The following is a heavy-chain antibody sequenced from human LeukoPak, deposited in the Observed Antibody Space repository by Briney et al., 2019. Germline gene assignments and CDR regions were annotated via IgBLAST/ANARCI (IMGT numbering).Heavy chain of an antibody. CDR2: INHSGST. CDR3: ARVFPGYSYGFYQYYGMDV. CDR1: GGSFSGYY. V-gene: IGHV4-34*01. J-gene: IGHJ6*02. Sequence: SETLSLTCAVYGGSFSGYYWSWIRQPPGKGLEWIGEINHSGSTNYNPSLKSRVTISVDTSKNQFSLKLSSVTAADTAVYYCARVFPGYSYGFYQYYGMDVWGQGTTVTVSS. D-gene: IGHD5-18*01.